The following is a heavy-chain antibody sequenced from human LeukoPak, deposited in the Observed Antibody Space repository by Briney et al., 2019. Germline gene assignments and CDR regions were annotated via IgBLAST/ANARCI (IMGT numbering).Heavy chain of an antibody. J-gene: IGHJ6*02. Sequence: ASVKVSCKASGYTFTGYYMHWVRQAPGQGLEWMGWINPNSGGTNYAQKFQGRVTMTRVTSISTAYMELSRLRSDDTAVYYCARDSSSIAYYYYGMDVWGQGTTVTVSS. CDR2: INPNSGGT. V-gene: IGHV1-2*02. CDR1: GYTFTGYY. D-gene: IGHD6-13*01. CDR3: ARDSSSIAYYYYGMDV.